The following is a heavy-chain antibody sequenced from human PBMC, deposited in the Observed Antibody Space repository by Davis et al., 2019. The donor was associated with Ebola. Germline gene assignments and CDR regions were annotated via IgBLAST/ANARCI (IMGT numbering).Heavy chain of an antibody. CDR1: GGSISRYY. J-gene: IGHJ5*02. CDR2: IYYSGST. CDR3: ARHLYGRDQFDP. D-gene: IGHD3-10*01. Sequence: MPSETLSLTCTVSGGSISRYYWGWIRQPPGKGLEWIGSIYYSGSTYYNPSLKSRVTISVDTSKNQFSLKLSSVTAADTAVYYCARHLYGRDQFDPWGQGTLVTVSS. V-gene: IGHV4-39*01.